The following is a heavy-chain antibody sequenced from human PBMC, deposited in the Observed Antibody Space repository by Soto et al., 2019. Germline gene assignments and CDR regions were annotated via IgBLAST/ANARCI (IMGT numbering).Heavy chain of an antibody. V-gene: IGHV3-73*01. CDR2: IRSKANSYAT. CDR3: TRYYDFWSGYSYGMVV. Sequence: GSLRLSCAASGFTFSGSAMPWVRQASGKGLEWVGRIRSKANSYATAYAASVKGRFTISRDDSKNTAYLQMNSLKTEDTAVYYWTRYYDFWSGYSYGMVVWGQGTTVTLSS. D-gene: IGHD3-3*01. CDR1: GFTFSGSA. J-gene: IGHJ6*02.